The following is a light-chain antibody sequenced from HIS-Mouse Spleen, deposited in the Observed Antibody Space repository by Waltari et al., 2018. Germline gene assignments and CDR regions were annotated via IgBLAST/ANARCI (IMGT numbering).Light chain of an antibody. V-gene: IGKV4-1*01. CDR3: QQYYSTPYT. Sequence: DIAMTQSPDPLAVSLCAGATITCTSSPSFLYSSNNNNYLAWYQQKPGQAPKLLIYLASTRESGVPYRFSGSGSGTDFTLTISSLQAEDLAVYYCQQYYSTPYTFGQGTKLEIK. CDR2: LAS. J-gene: IGKJ2*01. CDR1: PSFLYSSNNNNY.